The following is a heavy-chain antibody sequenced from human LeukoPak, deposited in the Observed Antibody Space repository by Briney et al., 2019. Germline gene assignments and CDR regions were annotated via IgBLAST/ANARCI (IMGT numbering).Heavy chain of an antibody. V-gene: IGHV5-51*01. CDR1: GYSFTSYW. Sequence: GEPLHSSCPGSGYSFTSYWIGWGRQMPGQGRGWMGIIYPGDCDTRYSTSFQGQVTISADKSISTAYLQWSSLKPSDTAMYYCARHKGVGGGAGFDYWGQGTLVTVSS. J-gene: IGHJ4*02. CDR3: ARHKGVGGGAGFDY. CDR2: IYPGDCDT. D-gene: IGHD3-3*01.